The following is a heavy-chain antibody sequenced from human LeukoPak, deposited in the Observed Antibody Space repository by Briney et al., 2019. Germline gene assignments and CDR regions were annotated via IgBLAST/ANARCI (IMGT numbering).Heavy chain of an antibody. V-gene: IGHV3-48*01. D-gene: IGHD3-10*02. CDR1: TFTFSRYS. J-gene: IGHJ6*04. CDR3: AELGITMIGGV. Sequence: GGSLRLSCAASTFTFSRYSMNWIRQAPGKGLEWVSYISSSSSTIYYADSVKGRFTISRDNAKNSLFLQMNSLRAEDTAVYYCAELGITMIGGVWGKGTTVTISS. CDR2: ISSSSSTI.